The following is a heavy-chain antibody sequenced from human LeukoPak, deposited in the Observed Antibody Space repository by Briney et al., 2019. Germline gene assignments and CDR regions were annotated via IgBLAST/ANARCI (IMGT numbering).Heavy chain of an antibody. CDR1: GGSISSYY. V-gene: IGHV4-4*07. CDR2: IYCSGST. CDR3: ARGGRGFDP. J-gene: IGHJ5*02. Sequence: SETLSLTCTVSGGSISSYYWTWVRQPAGKGLEWIGRIYCSGSTSYNPSLKSRVAISVDTSKNQFSLELNSVTASDTAVYYCARGGRGFDPWGQGTLVTVPS.